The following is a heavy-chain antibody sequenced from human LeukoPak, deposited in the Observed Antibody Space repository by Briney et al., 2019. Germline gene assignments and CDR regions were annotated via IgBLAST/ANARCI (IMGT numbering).Heavy chain of an antibody. Sequence: SETLSLTCAVYGGSFSGYYWSWIRQPPGKGLEWIGEINHSGSTNYNPSLKSRVTIPVDTSKNQFSLKLSSVTAADTAVYYCARGRSAVAGTKFYYYYYYMDVWGKGTTVTVSS. V-gene: IGHV4-34*01. CDR2: INHSGST. CDR3: ARGRSAVAGTKFYYYYYYMDV. D-gene: IGHD6-19*01. J-gene: IGHJ6*03. CDR1: GGSFSGYY.